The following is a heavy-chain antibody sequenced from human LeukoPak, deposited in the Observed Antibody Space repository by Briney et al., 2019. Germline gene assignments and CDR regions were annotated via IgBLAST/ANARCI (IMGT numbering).Heavy chain of an antibody. Sequence: ASVTVSCKASGYTFTSYAMHWVRQSPGQRLEWMGWINAGNGNTKYSQKFQGRVTITRDTSASTAYMELSSLRSEDTAVYYCATQMATVLFDYWGQGTLVTVSS. V-gene: IGHV1-3*01. J-gene: IGHJ4*02. CDR2: INAGNGNT. CDR1: GYTFTSYA. D-gene: IGHD5-24*01. CDR3: ATQMATVLFDY.